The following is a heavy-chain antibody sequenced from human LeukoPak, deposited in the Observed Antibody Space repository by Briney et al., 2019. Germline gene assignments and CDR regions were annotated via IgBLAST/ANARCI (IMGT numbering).Heavy chain of an antibody. D-gene: IGHD6-13*01. CDR1: GFTFSSYA. CDR3: AKVDGAAGPYYYYGMDV. Sequence: GGPLRHSCAASGFTFSSYAMSWVRQAPGKGLEWVSVISGSGGSTYYAASVKGRFTISRDNSKNTLYLQMNSLRAEDTAVYYCAKVDGAAGPYYYYGMDVWGQGTTVTVSS. J-gene: IGHJ6*02. V-gene: IGHV3-23*01. CDR2: ISGSGGST.